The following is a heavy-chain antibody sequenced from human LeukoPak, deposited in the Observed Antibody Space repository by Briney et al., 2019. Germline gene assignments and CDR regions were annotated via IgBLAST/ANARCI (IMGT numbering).Heavy chain of an antibody. CDR3: ARDHRYAFDN. CDR2: VGISSGNT. Sequence: GSLRLSCAASGFTFSDYSLNWVRQAPGKGLKWSSYVGISSGNTKYADSVKGRFNISGDSAKNSVFLQMNNLRVEDTAVYYCARDHRYAFDNWGQGTLVTVSS. D-gene: IGHD5-12*01. V-gene: IGHV3-48*04. CDR1: GFTFSDYS. J-gene: IGHJ4*02.